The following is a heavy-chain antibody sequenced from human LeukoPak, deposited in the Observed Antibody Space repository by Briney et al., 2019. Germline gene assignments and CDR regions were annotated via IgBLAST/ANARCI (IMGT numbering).Heavy chain of an antibody. Sequence: PGGSLRLSCAASGFTFSSYAMSWVRQAPGKGLEWVSAISGSGGSAYYADSVKGRFTISRDNSKNTLYLQMNSLRAEDTAVYYCAKGPRSVVPAAIGDYWGQGTLVTVSS. CDR2: ISGSGGSA. CDR1: GFTFSSYA. D-gene: IGHD2-2*01. CDR3: AKGPRSVVPAAIGDY. J-gene: IGHJ4*02. V-gene: IGHV3-23*01.